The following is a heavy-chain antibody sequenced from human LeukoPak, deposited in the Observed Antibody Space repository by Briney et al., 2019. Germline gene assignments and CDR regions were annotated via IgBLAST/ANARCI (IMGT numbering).Heavy chain of an antibody. CDR2: IRYDGSNK. D-gene: IGHD3-3*01. V-gene: IGHV3-30*02. CDR3: ARDESGYYYFDY. CDR1: GFTFSSYG. Sequence: GSLRLSCAASGFTFSSYGMHWVRQAPGKGLEWVAFIRYDGSNKYYADSVKGRFTISRDNSKNTLYLQMNSLRAEDTAVYYCARDESGYYYFDYWGQGTLVTVSS. J-gene: IGHJ4*02.